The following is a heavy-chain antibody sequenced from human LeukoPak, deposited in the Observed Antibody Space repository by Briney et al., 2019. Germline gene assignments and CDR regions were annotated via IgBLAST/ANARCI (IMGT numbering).Heavy chain of an antibody. D-gene: IGHD6-6*01. CDR3: AKDSSSYNNYYYMDV. CDR2: ISYDGSNK. Sequence: PGGSLRLSCAASGFTFSSYGMHWVRQAPGKGLEWVAVISYDGSNKYYADSVKGRFTISRDNSKNTLYLQMNSLRAEDTAVYYCAKDSSSYNNYYYMDVWGKGTTVTVSS. J-gene: IGHJ6*03. CDR1: GFTFSSYG. V-gene: IGHV3-30*18.